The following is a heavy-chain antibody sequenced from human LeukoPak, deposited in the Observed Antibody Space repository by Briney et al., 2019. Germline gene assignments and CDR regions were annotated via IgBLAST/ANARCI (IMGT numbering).Heavy chain of an antibody. CDR1: GGSFSGYY. J-gene: IGHJ4*02. CDR2: INHSGST. CDR3: ARATRYYYDSSGYFQL. V-gene: IGHV4-34*01. D-gene: IGHD3-22*01. Sequence: PSETLSLTCAVYGGSFSGYYWSWIRQPPGKGPEWIGEINHSGSTNYNPSLKSRVTISVDTSKNQFSLKLSSVTAADTAVYYCARATRYYYDSSGYFQLWGQGTLVTVSS.